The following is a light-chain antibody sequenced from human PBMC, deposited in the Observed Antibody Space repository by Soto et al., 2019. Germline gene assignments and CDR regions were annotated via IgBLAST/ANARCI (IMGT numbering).Light chain of an antibody. J-gene: IGKJ4*01. V-gene: IGKV3-15*01. Sequence: EIVLTQSPATLSLSPGERSTLSFMASQSVSSHLASSQQTPGQAPRLLIYGASTRATGIPARFSGSGSGTEFTLTLSRLQSEDFAIYYCQKYYGWPLTFGGGTKVAI. CDR3: QKYYGWPLT. CDR1: QSVSSH. CDR2: GAS.